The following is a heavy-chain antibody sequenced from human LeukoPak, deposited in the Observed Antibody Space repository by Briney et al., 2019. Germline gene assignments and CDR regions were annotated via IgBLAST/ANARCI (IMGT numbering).Heavy chain of an antibody. V-gene: IGHV3-53*01. CDR3: AKAGTYYYDSSGYYSGYYFDY. D-gene: IGHD3-22*01. Sequence: PGGSLRLSCAASGLTVSNNYMKWVRQAPGKGLEWVSLIYSGGSTYYADSVKGRFTISRDNSKNTLYLQMNSLRAEDTAVYYCAKAGTYYYDSSGYYSGYYFDYWGQGTLVTVSS. J-gene: IGHJ4*02. CDR1: GLTVSNNY. CDR2: IYSGGST.